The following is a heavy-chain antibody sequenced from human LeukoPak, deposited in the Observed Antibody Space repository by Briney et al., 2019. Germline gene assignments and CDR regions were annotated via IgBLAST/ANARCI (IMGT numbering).Heavy chain of an antibody. Sequence: SATLSLTCAVFNAPVTSHYWAWIRQPAGRGLEWLGRVHFSGSTNYKPFLRSRVALSLDKTKNELSLTLKSVSAADTAVYYCARDDSSRDDSGGYHYWGRGVLVSVSS. CDR1: NAPVTSHY. CDR2: VHFSGST. CDR3: ARDDSSRDDSGGYHY. J-gene: IGHJ4*02. V-gene: IGHV4-4*07. D-gene: IGHD3-22*01.